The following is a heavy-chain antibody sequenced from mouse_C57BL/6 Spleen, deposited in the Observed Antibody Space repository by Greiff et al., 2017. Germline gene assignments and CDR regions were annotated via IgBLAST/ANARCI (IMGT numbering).Heavy chain of an antibody. CDR3: ARPSAQATSHFGY. CDR1: GYAFSSSW. Sequence: QVHVKQSGPELVKPGASVKISCKASGYAFSSSWMNWVKQRPGKGLEWIGRIYPGDGDTNYNGKFKGKATLTADKSSSTAYRQLSSLTSEDSAVYFGARPSAQATSHFGYWGQGTTLTVSS. D-gene: IGHD3-2*02. J-gene: IGHJ2*01. CDR2: IYPGDGDT. V-gene: IGHV1-82*01.